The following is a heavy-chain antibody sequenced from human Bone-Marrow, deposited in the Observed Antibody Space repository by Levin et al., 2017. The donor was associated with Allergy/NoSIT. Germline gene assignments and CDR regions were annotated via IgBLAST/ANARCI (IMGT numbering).Heavy chain of an antibody. J-gene: IGHJ6*02. CDR3: AREDEDYYYPMDV. CDR1: GFSLNNARMG. Sequence: SGPTLVKPTETLTLTCTVSGFSLNNARMGVAWIRQPPGRALEWLAHIFSNDEKSYSTSLSSRLTISKDPSKSQVVLIMTNMDPVDTGTYYCAREDEDYYYPMDVWGQGITVTVSS. CDR2: IFSNDEK. V-gene: IGHV2-26*01.